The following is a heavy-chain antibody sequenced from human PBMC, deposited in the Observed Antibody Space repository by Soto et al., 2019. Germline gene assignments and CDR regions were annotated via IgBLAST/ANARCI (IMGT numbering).Heavy chain of an antibody. D-gene: IGHD1-1*01. Sequence: QVQLVQSGAEVKKPGSSVKVSCKTSGGTFRTSAISWVRQAPGQGLEWMGGIMPVFPTPDYAQKFQGRVTITADESTGTAYMELSSLRSEDTAVYYCARDKERQQLGGNYYYIMDVWGQGTTVTVSS. V-gene: IGHV1-69*12. CDR2: IMPVFPTP. CDR3: ARDKERQQLGGNYYYIMDV. CDR1: GGTFRTSA. J-gene: IGHJ6*01.